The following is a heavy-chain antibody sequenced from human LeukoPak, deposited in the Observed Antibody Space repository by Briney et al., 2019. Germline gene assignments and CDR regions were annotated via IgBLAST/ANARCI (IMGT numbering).Heavy chain of an antibody. CDR1: GYTFTSYA. V-gene: IGHV7-4-1*02. CDR3: ARGGPYNWNDDPFDY. CDR2: INTNTGNP. J-gene: IGHJ4*02. D-gene: IGHD1-1*01. Sequence: ASVTVSCKASGYTFTSYAMNWVRQAPGQGLEWMGWINTNTGNPTYAQGFTGRFVFSLDTSVSTAYLQISSLKAEDTAVYYCARGGPYNWNDDPFDYWGQGTLVTVSS.